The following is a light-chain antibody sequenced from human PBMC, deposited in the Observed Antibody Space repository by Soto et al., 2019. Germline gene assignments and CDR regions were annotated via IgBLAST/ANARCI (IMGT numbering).Light chain of an antibody. CDR1: QSISDY. J-gene: IGKJ1*01. Sequence: DIQMTQSPSSLSASVGDRVTLSCRGSQSISDYLNWYQQKQGMAPELLIYSASSLQIGVPSRFSGSGSGTAFTLTIDSLRPEDFATYYCQQSHTSSWTFGQGTKVEFK. CDR2: SAS. CDR3: QQSHTSSWT. V-gene: IGKV1-39*01.